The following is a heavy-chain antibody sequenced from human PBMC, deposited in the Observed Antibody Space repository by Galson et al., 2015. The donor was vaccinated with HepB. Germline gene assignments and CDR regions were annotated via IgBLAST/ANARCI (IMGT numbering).Heavy chain of an antibody. Sequence: SLRLSCAASGFTFSSYTMTWVRQASGKGLEWVGRVRSKANSYATTYAASVRGRFTVSRDDSKNTAYLQMNGLKAEDTAIYYCFALGAAAGRGTWFDPWGQGTLVTVSS. CDR2: VRSKANSYAT. V-gene: IGHV3-73*01. CDR1: GFTFSSYT. D-gene: IGHD6-13*01. CDR3: FALGAAAGRGTWFDP. J-gene: IGHJ5*02.